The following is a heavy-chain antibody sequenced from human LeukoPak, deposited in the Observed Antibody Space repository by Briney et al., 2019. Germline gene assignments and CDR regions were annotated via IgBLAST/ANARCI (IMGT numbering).Heavy chain of an antibody. CDR2: ISGSGGIT. D-gene: IGHD6-19*01. CDR1: GFTFGSYG. CDR3: AGSSGWYLAY. V-gene: IGHV3-23*01. Sequence: GGSLRLSCAASGFTFGSYGMNWVRQAPGKGLEWVSAISGSGGITYYADSVKGRFTISRDNSKNTVYLQMNSLRVEDTAVYYCAGSSGWYLAYWGQGTLVIGSS. J-gene: IGHJ4*02.